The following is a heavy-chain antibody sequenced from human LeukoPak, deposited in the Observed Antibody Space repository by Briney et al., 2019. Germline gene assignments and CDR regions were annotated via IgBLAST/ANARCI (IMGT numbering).Heavy chain of an antibody. CDR3: ARGARIAVAGTKGSSWFDP. D-gene: IGHD6-13*01. CDR1: GGSFSGYY. J-gene: IGHJ5*02. CDR2: INHSGST. Sequence: SETLSLTCAVYGGSFSGYYWSWIRQPPGKGLEWIGEINHSGSTNYNPSLKSRVTISVDTTKKQFSLKLSSVTAADTAVYYCARGARIAVAGTKGSSWFDPWGQGTLVTVSS. V-gene: IGHV4-34*01.